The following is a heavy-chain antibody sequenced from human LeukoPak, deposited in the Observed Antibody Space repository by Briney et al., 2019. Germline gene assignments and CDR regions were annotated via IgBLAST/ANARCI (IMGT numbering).Heavy chain of an antibody. CDR2: IYSGGST. Sequence: GGSLRLSCAASGFTVSGNFMSWVRQAPGQGLERVSVIYSGGSTYYADSVKGRFTISRDNSKNTLYLQMNSLRAEDTAVYYCAGRPVSGYYYYMDVWGKGTTVTVSS. CDR1: GFTVSGNF. D-gene: IGHD1-14*01. CDR3: AGRPVSGYYYYMDV. J-gene: IGHJ6*03. V-gene: IGHV3-53*01.